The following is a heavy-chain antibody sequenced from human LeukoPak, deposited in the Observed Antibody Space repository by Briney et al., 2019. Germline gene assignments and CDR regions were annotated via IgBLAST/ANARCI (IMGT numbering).Heavy chain of an antibody. Sequence: SETLSLTCAVYGGSFSGYYWSWIRQPPGKGLEWIGEINHSGSTNYNPSLKSRVTISVDTSKNQFSLKLSSVTAADTAVYYCATRYCSGTSCLFDYWGQGTLVTVSS. D-gene: IGHD2-2*01. J-gene: IGHJ4*02. CDR3: ATRYCSGTSCLFDY. V-gene: IGHV4-34*01. CDR2: INHSGST. CDR1: GGSFSGYY.